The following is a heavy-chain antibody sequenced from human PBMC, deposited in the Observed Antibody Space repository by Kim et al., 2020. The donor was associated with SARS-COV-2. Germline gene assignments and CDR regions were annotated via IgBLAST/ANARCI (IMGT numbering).Heavy chain of an antibody. V-gene: IGHV4-34*01. CDR3: ARGRGRITMVRGAVVYFDY. D-gene: IGHD3-10*01. Sequence: RVTISVDTSKNQFSLKLSSVTAADTAVYYCARGRGRITMVRGAVVYFDYWGQGTLVTVSS. J-gene: IGHJ4*02.